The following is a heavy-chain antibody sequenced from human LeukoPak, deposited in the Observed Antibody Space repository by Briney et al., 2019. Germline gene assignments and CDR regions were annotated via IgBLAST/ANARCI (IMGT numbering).Heavy chain of an antibody. CDR1: GFTVSSNY. V-gene: IGHV3-53*01. J-gene: IGHJ4*02. D-gene: IGHD3-22*01. Sequence: PGGSLRLSCAASGFTVSSNYMSWVRQAPGKGLEWVSVIYSGGSTYYADSVKGRFTISRDNSKNTLYLQMNSLRAEDTAVYYCASSSSGYYYGYFDYWGQGTLVTVSS. CDR3: ASSSSGYYYGYFDY. CDR2: IYSGGST.